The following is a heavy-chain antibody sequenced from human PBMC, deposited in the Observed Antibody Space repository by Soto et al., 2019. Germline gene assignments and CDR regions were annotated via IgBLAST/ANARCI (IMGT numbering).Heavy chain of an antibody. D-gene: IGHD5-12*01. V-gene: IGHV1-69*06. J-gene: IGHJ5*02. CDR2: IIPIFGTA. CDR3: ARAPGYTGYDNRGRFDP. Sequence: QVQLVQSGAEVKKPGYSVRVSCKASGGALRKNAITWVRQAPGQGLEWMGEIIPIFGTANYAQKFQCRVRITADKSPNTTYMDLISLRSEDTAVYYCARAPGYTGYDNRGRFDPWVQGTLGTVSS. CDR1: GGALRKNA.